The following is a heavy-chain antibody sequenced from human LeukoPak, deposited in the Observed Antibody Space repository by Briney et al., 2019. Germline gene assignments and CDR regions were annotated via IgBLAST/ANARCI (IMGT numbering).Heavy chain of an antibody. Sequence: ASVKVSCKASGGTFSSYAISWVRQAPGQGLEWMGWMNPNSGNTGYAQKFQGRVTMTRNTSISTAYMELSSLRSEDTAVYYCARVGLGRIAARPRVYYFDYWGQGTLVTVSS. D-gene: IGHD6-6*01. CDR2: MNPNSGNT. CDR3: ARVGLGRIAARPRVYYFDY. CDR1: GGTFSSYA. V-gene: IGHV1-8*02. J-gene: IGHJ4*02.